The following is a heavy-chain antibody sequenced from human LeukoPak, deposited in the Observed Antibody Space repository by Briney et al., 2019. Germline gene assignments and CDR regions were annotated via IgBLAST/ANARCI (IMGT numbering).Heavy chain of an antibody. Sequence: SVKVSCKASGGTFSSYAISWVRQAPGQGLEWMGGIIPIFGTANYAQKFQGRVTITADESTSTAYMELSSLRSEDTAVYYCARDRGTIFGVDRYFDYWGQGTLVTVSS. CDR3: ARDRGTIFGVDRYFDY. CDR1: GGTFSSYA. V-gene: IGHV1-69*13. J-gene: IGHJ4*02. CDR2: IIPIFGTA. D-gene: IGHD3-3*01.